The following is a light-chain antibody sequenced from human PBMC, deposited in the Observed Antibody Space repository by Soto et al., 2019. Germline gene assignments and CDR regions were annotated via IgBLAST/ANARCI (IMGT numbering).Light chain of an antibody. CDR2: NNN. V-gene: IGLV1-44*01. Sequence: QLVLTQPPSASGTPGQRVTIYCSGSSSNIGRNTVNWYQQLPGTAPKLLIYNNNQRPSGVPDRFSGSKSGTSASLAISGLQSEDEADYYCAAWDDSLIAWLFGGGTKVTVL. J-gene: IGLJ3*02. CDR3: AAWDDSLIAWL. CDR1: SSNIGRNT.